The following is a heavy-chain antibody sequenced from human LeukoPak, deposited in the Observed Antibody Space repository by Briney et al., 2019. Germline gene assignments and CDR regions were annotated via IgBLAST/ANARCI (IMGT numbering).Heavy chain of an antibody. D-gene: IGHD3-22*01. CDR1: GFTFSNYS. CDR2: ISSSSSNI. CDR3: ARGGSSGSMIY. J-gene: IGHJ4*02. V-gene: IGHV3-48*01. Sequence: GGFLRLSCATSGFTFSNYSMNWVRQAPGKGLEWVSYISSSSSNIFYADSVKGRFTISRDNAKNSLYLQMNSLRAEDTAVYYCARGGSSGSMIYWGQGTLVTVSS.